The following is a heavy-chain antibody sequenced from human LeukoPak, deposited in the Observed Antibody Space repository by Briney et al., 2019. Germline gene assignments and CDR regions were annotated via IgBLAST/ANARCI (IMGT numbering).Heavy chain of an antibody. V-gene: IGHV1-69*02. Sequence: ASVKVSCKASGGTFSSYTIGWVRQAPGQGLEWMGRIIPILGIANYAQKFQGRVTITADKSTSTAYMELSSLRSEDTAVYYCARVPDYCGGDCSLDYWGQGTLVTVSS. D-gene: IGHD2-21*01. CDR1: GGTFSSYT. J-gene: IGHJ4*02. CDR3: ARVPDYCGGDCSLDY. CDR2: IIPILGIA.